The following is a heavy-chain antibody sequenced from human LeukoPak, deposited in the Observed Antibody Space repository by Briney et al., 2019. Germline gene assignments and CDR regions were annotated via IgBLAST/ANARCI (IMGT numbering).Heavy chain of an antibody. J-gene: IGHJ4*02. CDR2: IFSGGTT. CDR1: GFTVSSNY. CDR3: ARRRSEAYEN. V-gene: IGHV3-53*01. Sequence: PGGSLRLSCAASGFTVSSNYMNWVRQAPGKGLEWVSLIFSGGTTHHADSVKGRFTISRDNSKNTVYLQMNSLRVDDTAVYYCARRRSEAYENWGQGTLVTVSS. D-gene: IGHD3-22*01.